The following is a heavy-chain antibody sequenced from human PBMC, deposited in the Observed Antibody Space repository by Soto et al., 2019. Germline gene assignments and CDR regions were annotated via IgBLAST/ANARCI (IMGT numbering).Heavy chain of an antibody. CDR3: AALTPVVPAANV. V-gene: IGHV1-58*02. D-gene: IGHD2-2*01. J-gene: IGHJ4*02. CDR2: IVVGSGNT. Sequence: SVKVSCKASGFTFTSSAMQWVRQARGQRLEWIGWIVVGSGNTNYAQKFQERVTITRDMSTSTAYMELSGLRSEDTAVYYCAALTPVVPAANVWGQGTLVTVSS. CDR1: GFTFTSSA.